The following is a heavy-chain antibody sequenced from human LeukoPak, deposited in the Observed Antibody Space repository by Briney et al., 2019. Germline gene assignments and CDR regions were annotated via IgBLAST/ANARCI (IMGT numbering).Heavy chain of an antibody. Sequence: SANVSCKVSRYTLTVLSMPCVRQAPGTGLEGMGGFDPEDGETIYAQKFPGRVTMTEDTSTDTAYMELSSLRSEDTAFYECATGSGSLRGFDYWGQGTLVTVSS. V-gene: IGHV1-24*01. D-gene: IGHD1-26*01. J-gene: IGHJ4*02. CDR1: RYTLTVLS. CDR3: ATGSGSLRGFDY. CDR2: FDPEDGET.